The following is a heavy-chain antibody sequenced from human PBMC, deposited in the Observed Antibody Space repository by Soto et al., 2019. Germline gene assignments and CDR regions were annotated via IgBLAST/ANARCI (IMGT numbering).Heavy chain of an antibody. Sequence: GGSLRLSCAASGFTFSNAWMNWVRQAPGKGLEWVGRIKSKTDGGTTDYAAPVKGRFTISRDDSKNTLYLQMNSLKTEDTAVYYCTTDQRYYYDPDAFDIWGQGTMVTVSS. CDR1: GFTFSNAW. CDR3: TTDQRYYYDPDAFDI. D-gene: IGHD3-22*01. V-gene: IGHV3-15*07. CDR2: IKSKTDGGTT. J-gene: IGHJ3*02.